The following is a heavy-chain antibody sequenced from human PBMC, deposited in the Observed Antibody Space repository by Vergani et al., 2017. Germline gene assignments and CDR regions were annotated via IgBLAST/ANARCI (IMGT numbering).Heavy chain of an antibody. CDR1: GFTFSSYA. CDR2: ISYDGSNK. D-gene: IGHD3-3*01. CDR3: ARATKAYDFWSGYDLGRDYYMDV. Sequence: QVQLVESGGGVVQPGRSLRLSCAASGFTFSSYAMHWVRQAPGKGLEWVAVISYDGSNKYYADSVKGRFTISRDNSKNTLYLQMNSLRAEDTAVYYCARATKAYDFWSGYDLGRDYYMDVWGKGTTVTVSS. V-gene: IGHV3-30*01. J-gene: IGHJ6*03.